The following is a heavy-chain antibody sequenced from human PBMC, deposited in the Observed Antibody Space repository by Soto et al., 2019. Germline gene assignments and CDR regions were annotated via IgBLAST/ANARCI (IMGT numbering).Heavy chain of an antibody. V-gene: IGHV1-8*01. D-gene: IGHD6-19*01. Sequence: ASVKVSCKASGYTFTSYDINWVRQATGQGLEWMGWMNPNSGNTGYAQKFQGRFTISRDDSKSIAYLQMNSLKTEDTAVYYCTRDTHSSGWFLYYFDYWGQGTLVTVSS. J-gene: IGHJ4*02. CDR2: MNPNSGNT. CDR1: GYTFTSYD. CDR3: TRDTHSSGWFLYYFDY.